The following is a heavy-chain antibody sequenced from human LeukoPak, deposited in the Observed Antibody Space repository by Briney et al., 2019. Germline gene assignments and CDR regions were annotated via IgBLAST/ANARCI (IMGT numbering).Heavy chain of an antibody. CDR1: GYTFTGYY. Sequence: GASVKVSCKASGYTFTGYYMHWVRQAPGQGLEWMGWINPNSGGTNYAQKFQGRVTMTRDTSVSTAYMELSRLRSDDTAVYYCARDPLRFLEWLLFDYWGQGTLVTVSS. J-gene: IGHJ4*02. CDR3: ARDPLRFLEWLLFDY. V-gene: IGHV1-2*02. CDR2: INPNSGGT. D-gene: IGHD3-3*01.